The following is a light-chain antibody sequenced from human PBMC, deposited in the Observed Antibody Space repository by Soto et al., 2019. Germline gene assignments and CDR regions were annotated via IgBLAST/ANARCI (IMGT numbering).Light chain of an antibody. J-gene: IGKJ5*01. CDR2: GAS. CDR1: QSISIY. Sequence: DIQMTQSPSSLSASVGDRVTITCGASQSISIYLNWYQLKPGKAPNLLIYGASYLKSGVPTRFSGSGSATDFTLTISSLQTEDFAIYYCQQTYTTHEITFGQGTRLEIK. V-gene: IGKV1-39*01. CDR3: QQTYTTHEIT.